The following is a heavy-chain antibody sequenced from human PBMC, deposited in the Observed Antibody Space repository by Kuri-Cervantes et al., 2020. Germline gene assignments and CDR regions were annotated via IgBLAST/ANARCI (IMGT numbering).Heavy chain of an antibody. J-gene: IGHJ2*01. D-gene: IGHD3-3*01. CDR1: GFTFSSYA. CDR3: ARGDFWGYFDL. Sequence: GGSLRLSCAASGFTFSSYAMSWVRQAPGKGLEWVSAISGSGGSTYYADSVKGRFTISRDNAKNSLYLQMNSLRAEDTAVYYCARGDFWGYFDLWGRGTLVTVSS. V-gene: IGHV3-23*01. CDR2: ISGSGGST.